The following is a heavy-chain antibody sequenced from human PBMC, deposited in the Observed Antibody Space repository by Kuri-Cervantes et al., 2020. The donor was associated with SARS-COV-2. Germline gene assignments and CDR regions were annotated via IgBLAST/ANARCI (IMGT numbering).Heavy chain of an antibody. CDR3: ARADIVVVVAAGGAFDI. CDR1: GYTFTSYY. CDR2: INPSGGST. J-gene: IGHJ3*02. V-gene: IGHV1-46*01. D-gene: IGHD2-15*01. Sequence: ASVKVSCKASGYTFTSYYMHWVRQAPGQGLEWMGIINPSGGSTSSAQKFQGRVTMTRDTSTSTVYMELSSLRSEDTAVYYCARADIVVVVAAGGAFDIWGQGTMVTVSS.